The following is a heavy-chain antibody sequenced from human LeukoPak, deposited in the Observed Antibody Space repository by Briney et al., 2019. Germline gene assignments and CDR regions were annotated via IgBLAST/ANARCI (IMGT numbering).Heavy chain of an antibody. CDR1: GGTFSSYT. CDR2: IIPILGIA. V-gene: IGHV1-69*04. Sequence: SVKVSCKASGGTFSSYTISWVRQAPGQGLEWMGRIIPILGIANYAQKFQGRVTIAADKSTSTAYMELSSLRSEDTAVYYCARDLLYSSSSLTFDYWGQGTLVTVSS. CDR3: ARDLLYSSSSLTFDY. J-gene: IGHJ4*02. D-gene: IGHD6-6*01.